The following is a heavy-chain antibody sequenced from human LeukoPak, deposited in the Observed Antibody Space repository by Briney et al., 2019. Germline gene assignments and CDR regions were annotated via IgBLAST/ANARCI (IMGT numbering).Heavy chain of an antibody. D-gene: IGHD5-18*01. CDR2: ISYDGSNK. V-gene: IGHV3-30-3*01. CDR1: GLTLSNYW. CDR3: ARDRAPYRGYSYGYYYYGMDV. J-gene: IGHJ6*02. Sequence: GGSLRLSCAVSGLTLSNYWMNWVRQAPGKGLEWVAVISYDGSNKYYADSVKGRFTISRDNSKNTLYLQMNSLRAEDTAVYYCARDRAPYRGYSYGYYYYGMDVWGQGTTVTVSS.